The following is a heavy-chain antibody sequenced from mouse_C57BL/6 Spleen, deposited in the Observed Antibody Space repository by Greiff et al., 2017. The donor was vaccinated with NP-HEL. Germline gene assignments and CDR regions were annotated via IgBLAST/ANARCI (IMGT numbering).Heavy chain of an antibody. CDR1: GFTFSDYG. D-gene: IGHD4-1*02. V-gene: IGHV5-15*01. Sequence: EVQLVESGGGLVQPGGSLKLSCAASGFTFSDYGMAWVRQAPRKGPEWVAFISNLAYSIYYADTVTGRFTISRENAKNTLYLEMSSLRSEDTAMYYCARHPTGTAMDYWGQGTSVTVSS. J-gene: IGHJ4*01. CDR2: ISNLAYSI. CDR3: ARHPTGTAMDY.